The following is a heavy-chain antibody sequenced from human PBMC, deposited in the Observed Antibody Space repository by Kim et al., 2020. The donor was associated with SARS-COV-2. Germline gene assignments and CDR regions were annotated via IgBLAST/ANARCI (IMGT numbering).Heavy chain of an antibody. J-gene: IGHJ6*02. V-gene: IGHV3-11*06. D-gene: IGHD6-13*01. CDR3: ARKDIAAAGIYYYGMDV. Sequence: VKGRFTISRDNAKNSLYLQMNSLRAEDTAVYYCARKDIAAAGIYYYGMDVWGQGTTVTVSS.